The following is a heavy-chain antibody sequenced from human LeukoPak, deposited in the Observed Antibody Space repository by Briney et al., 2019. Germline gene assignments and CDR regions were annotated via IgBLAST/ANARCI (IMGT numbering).Heavy chain of an antibody. CDR2: IYSSGST. Sequence: SETLSLTCTVPGGSISGYYWSLIRQPAGKGLEWIGRIYSSGSTNYNPSLKSRVTMSVDTSKNQFSLKLSSVTAADTAVYYCARDSPPQYYFDYWGQGTLVTVSS. CDR1: GGSISGYY. V-gene: IGHV4-4*07. J-gene: IGHJ4*02. CDR3: ARDSPPQYYFDY.